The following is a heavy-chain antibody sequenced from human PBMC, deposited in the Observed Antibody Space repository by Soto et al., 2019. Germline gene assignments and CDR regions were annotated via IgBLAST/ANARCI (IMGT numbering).Heavy chain of an antibody. CDR3: AHRPIVGAAI. D-gene: IGHD1-26*01. CDR1: GGSISNSNW. V-gene: IGHV4-4*02. Sequence: TSETLSLTCAVFGGSISNSNWWTWVRQPPGKGLDWIGEIFHSGSTNYNSSLMGRVTISVDKANNQFSLKLSSVTAADTAVYYCAHRPIVGAAIWGQGTLVTVS. J-gene: IGHJ4*02. CDR2: IFHSGST.